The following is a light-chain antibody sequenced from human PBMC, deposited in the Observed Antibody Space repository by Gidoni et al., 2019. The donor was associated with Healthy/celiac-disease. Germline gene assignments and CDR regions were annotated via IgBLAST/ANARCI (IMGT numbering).Light chain of an antibody. Sequence: QSVLTQPPSVSAAPGQRVTISCTGSSSNIGAGYDVHWYQQLPGTAPKLLIYGNNNRPSGVPYRFSGSKSGTSASLAITGLQAEDEADYYCQSYDSSLSGSGVFGGGTKLTVL. J-gene: IGLJ3*02. CDR2: GNN. V-gene: IGLV1-40*01. CDR1: SSNIGAGYD. CDR3: QSYDSSLSGSGV.